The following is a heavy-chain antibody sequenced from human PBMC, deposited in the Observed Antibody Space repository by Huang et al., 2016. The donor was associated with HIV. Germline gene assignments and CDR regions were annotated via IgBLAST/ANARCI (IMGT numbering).Heavy chain of an antibody. D-gene: IGHD3-22*01. J-gene: IGHJ4*02. V-gene: IGHV3-74*01. CDR1: GFSISSVG. Sequence: EVQLVESGGGLVQPGGSLRLSCAASGFSISSVGVQWVGQAPGMGLVWVARINSDGSSTSYADSVKGRFIISRDNAKNTLYLQMNSLRAEDTALYYCARDPRIQSWLNYFDSWGQGTLVSVSS. CDR3: ARDPRIQSWLNYFDS. CDR2: INSDGSST.